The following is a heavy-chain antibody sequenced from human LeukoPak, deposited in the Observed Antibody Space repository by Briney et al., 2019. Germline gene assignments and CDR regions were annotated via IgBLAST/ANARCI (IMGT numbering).Heavy chain of an antibody. CDR1: GFTFSDYW. Sequence: GGSLRLSCAASGFTFSDYWMHWVRQTPGKGLVWVSRISYDGGGTNYADSVKGRFTISRDNAKNTLYLQMNSLRVEDTAVYYCAKGQYNWKRAFFDYWGQGTLVTVSS. CDR2: ISYDGGGT. CDR3: AKGQYNWKRAFFDY. V-gene: IGHV3-74*01. D-gene: IGHD1-20*01. J-gene: IGHJ4*02.